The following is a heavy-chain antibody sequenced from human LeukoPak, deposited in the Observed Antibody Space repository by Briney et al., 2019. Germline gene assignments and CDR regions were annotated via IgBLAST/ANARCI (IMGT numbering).Heavy chain of an antibody. CDR2: IYNSGTT. V-gene: IGHV4-39*01. D-gene: IGHD5-18*01. J-gene: IGHJ4*02. CDR1: GGSISSSGYY. Sequence: SETLSLTCTVSGGSISSSGYYWGWIRQAPGKGLEWIATIYNSGTTHYNPSLKSRVTISVDTYKNQFSLKLSSVTAADTAVYYCARHYDVDTAMLYFYYLDYWGQGTLVTVSS. CDR3: ARHYDVDTAMLYFYYLDY.